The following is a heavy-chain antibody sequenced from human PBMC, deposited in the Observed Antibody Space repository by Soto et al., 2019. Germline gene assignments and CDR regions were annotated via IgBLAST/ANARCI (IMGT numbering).Heavy chain of an antibody. CDR3: AKATATSGGAFEI. CDR2: ILVGGST. D-gene: IGHD1-1*01. V-gene: IGHV3-23*01. J-gene: IGHJ3*02. Sequence: GWSLRLSCAFSVFICSSYDMSWVRQAPGKGLEWVSTILVGGSTHYEDSVKGRFTISRDTSKNTVYLQMNSLTAGDTAFYYCAKATATSGGAFEIYGQGTMVTVSS. CDR1: VFICSSYD.